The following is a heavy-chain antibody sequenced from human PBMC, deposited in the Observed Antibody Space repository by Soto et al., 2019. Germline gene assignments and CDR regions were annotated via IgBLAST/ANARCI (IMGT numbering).Heavy chain of an antibody. CDR2: VYSSGGT. D-gene: IGHD4-17*01. J-gene: IGHJ6*02. Sequence: PSETLSLTCTVSGGSMSSYYWTWIRQPAGKGLEWIGRVYSSGGTHYNPSLKSRVTISLDTSKNQFSLRLLSVTDADTAVFYCARDRPTVTSNYYFYGLDVWGQGTSVTVCS. V-gene: IGHV4-4*07. CDR1: GGSMSSYY. CDR3: ARDRPTVTSNYYFYGLDV.